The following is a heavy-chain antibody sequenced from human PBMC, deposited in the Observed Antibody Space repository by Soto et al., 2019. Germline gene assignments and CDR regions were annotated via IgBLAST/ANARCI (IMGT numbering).Heavy chain of an antibody. J-gene: IGHJ5*02. CDR1: GGTFSSYA. CDR2: IIPIFGTA. Sequence: SVKVSCKASGGTFSSYAISWVRQAPGQGLEWMGGIIPIFGTANYAQKFQGRVTITADESTSTAYMELSSLRSEDTAVYYCARLGGRAKNWFDPWGQGTLVTVSS. D-gene: IGHD2-15*01. V-gene: IGHV1-69*13. CDR3: ARLGGRAKNWFDP.